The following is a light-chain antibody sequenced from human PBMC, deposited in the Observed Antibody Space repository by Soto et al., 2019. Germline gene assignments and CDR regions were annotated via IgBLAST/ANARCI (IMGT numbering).Light chain of an antibody. CDR1: QSVGGTF. Sequence: EIVLTQSPGTLSLSPGEGATLSCRASQSVGGTFLAWYQQKGGQAPRLLIHGASNRATGIPARFSGSGSGTDFTLTISSLEPEDFAVYYCQQRSNWPTFGQGTRLEI. CDR2: GAS. CDR3: QQRSNWPT. V-gene: IGKV3-11*01. J-gene: IGKJ5*01.